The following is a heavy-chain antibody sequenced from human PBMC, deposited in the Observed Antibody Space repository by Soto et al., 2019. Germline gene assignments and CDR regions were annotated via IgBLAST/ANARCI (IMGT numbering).Heavy chain of an antibody. D-gene: IGHD2-8*01. CDR1: GGSFSGYY. Sequence: QVQLQQWGAGLLKPSETLSLTCAVYGGSFSGYYWSWIRQPPGKGLEWIGEINHSGSTNYNPSLKSRVTISVDTSKNQFSLKLSSVTAADTAVYYCARDSCTNGVCSFDYWGQGTLVTVSS. CDR3: ARDSCTNGVCSFDY. CDR2: INHSGST. V-gene: IGHV4-34*01. J-gene: IGHJ4*02.